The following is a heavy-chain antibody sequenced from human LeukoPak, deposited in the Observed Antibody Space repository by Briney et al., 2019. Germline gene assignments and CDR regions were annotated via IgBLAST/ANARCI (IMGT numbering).Heavy chain of an antibody. D-gene: IGHD2-15*01. CDR2: IKQDGSEK. V-gene: IGHV3-7*01. Sequence: PGGSLRLSCAASGFTISSYWMNWVRQAPGKGLEWVANIKQDGSEKKYVDSVKGRFTISRDNAKNSLYLQMNSLRAEDTAVYYCARVCSGGSCRDYWGQGTLVTVSS. CDR3: ARVCSGGSCRDY. CDR1: GFTISSYW. J-gene: IGHJ4*02.